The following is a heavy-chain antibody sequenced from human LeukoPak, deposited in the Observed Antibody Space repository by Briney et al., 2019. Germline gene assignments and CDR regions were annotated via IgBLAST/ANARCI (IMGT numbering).Heavy chain of an antibody. CDR3: VRSRAHTYDSGY. CDR1: GFTFSSYG. Sequence: PGGTLRLSCAASGFTFSSYGMHWVRQAPGKGLEGVAVIWYDGSNKYYADSVKGRFTISRDNSKNTLYLQMNGLRAEDTAVYYCVRSRAHTYDSGYWGQGTLVTVSS. CDR2: IWYDGSNK. D-gene: IGHD5-18*01. V-gene: IGHV3-33*01. J-gene: IGHJ4*02.